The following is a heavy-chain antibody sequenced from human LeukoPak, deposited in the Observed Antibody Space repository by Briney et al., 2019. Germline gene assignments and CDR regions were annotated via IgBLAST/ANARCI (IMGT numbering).Heavy chain of an antibody. V-gene: IGHV3-7*01. CDR3: AREPGYSSFDY. CDR1: GFTFRSYW. J-gene: IGHJ4*02. D-gene: IGHD5-12*01. Sequence: PGGSLRLSCAASGFTFRSYWMTWVRQTPGKGLEFVANIDRDGNIKNYVGSVKGRFTISRDNAKNSLYLQMNSLRVDDTAMYYWAREPGYSSFDYWGQGSLVTVS. CDR2: IDRDGNIK.